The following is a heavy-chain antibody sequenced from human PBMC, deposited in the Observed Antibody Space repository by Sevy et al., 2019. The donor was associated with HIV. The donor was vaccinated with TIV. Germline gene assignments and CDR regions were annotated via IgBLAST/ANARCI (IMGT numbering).Heavy chain of an antibody. CDR2: ISYDGSNK. J-gene: IGHJ6*02. Sequence: GGSLRLSCAASGFTFSSYAMHWVRQAPGKGLEWVVVISYDGSNKYYADSVKGRFTISRDNSKNTLYLQMDGLRAEDTALYYCARDDEPDYYCVDMDLWGQGTTVTVSS. CDR3: ARDDEPDYYCVDMDL. V-gene: IGHV3-30-3*01. CDR1: GFTFSSYA.